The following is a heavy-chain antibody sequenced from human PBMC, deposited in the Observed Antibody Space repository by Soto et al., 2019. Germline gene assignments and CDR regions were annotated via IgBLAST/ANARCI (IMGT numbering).Heavy chain of an antibody. V-gene: IGHV1-18*04. Sequence: ASVKVSCKASGYTFTSYSVSWVRQAPGQGLEWMGWISGYNGNTNYAQELQGRVSMTIDTSTSTAYMDLRSLRSDDTAVYYCASATITMIRGVTYYNYGMDVWGQGTTVTVS. CDR1: GYTFTSYS. CDR2: ISGYNGNT. CDR3: ASATITMIRGVTYYNYGMDV. D-gene: IGHD3-10*01. J-gene: IGHJ6*02.